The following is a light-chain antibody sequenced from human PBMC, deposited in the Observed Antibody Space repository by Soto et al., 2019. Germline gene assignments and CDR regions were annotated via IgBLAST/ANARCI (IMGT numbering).Light chain of an antibody. CDR2: TAS. CDR1: QSISSY. CDR3: QQSYSTLT. V-gene: IGKV1-39*01. Sequence: DIQMTQSPSSLSASVGDRVTITCRASQSISSYLNWYQQKPGQAPKLLIYTASSLRSGAPSRFSGSGSGTAFTLTSSSLQPEDFATYYCQQSYSTLTFGPGTKVDIK. J-gene: IGKJ3*01.